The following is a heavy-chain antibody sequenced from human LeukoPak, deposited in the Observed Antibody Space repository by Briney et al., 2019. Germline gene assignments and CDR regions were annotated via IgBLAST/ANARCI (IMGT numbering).Heavy chain of an antibody. D-gene: IGHD6-19*01. J-gene: IGHJ4*02. V-gene: IGHV3-23*01. CDR2: TVGGGDGT. Sequence: GGSLRLSCAASGFTFSSTSMSWVRQAPGKGLEWVAVTVGGGDGTYYADSVKGRFTISRDNSNNTLYLQMNSLRAEDTAVFYCASHQARYSSGWYYFDYWGQGTLVTVSS. CDR3: ASHQARYSSGWYYFDY. CDR1: GFTFSSTS.